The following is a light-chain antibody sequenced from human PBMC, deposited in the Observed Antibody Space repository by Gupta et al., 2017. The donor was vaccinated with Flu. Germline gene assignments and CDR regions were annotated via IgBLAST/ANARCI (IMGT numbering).Light chain of an antibody. J-gene: IGLJ3*02. V-gene: IGLV2-11*01. Sequence: QSALTQPRSVSGSPAQSVTISCTGTSSDVGGYNYVSWYQQHPGKAPNLMIYDVSKRPSGVPGRFSGYKSGNTASLTISGLQDEDEADYYCCSYAGSYTGVFGGGTKLTVL. CDR1: SSDVGGYNY. CDR2: DVS. CDR3: CSYAGSYTGV.